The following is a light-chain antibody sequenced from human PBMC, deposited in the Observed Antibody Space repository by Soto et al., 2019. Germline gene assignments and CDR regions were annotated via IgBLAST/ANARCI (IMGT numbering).Light chain of an antibody. CDR1: RSVSSRY. CDR3: QQYGRPPPYT. V-gene: IGKV3-20*01. J-gene: IGKJ2*01. Sequence: EIVLTQSPGTLSLSPGERATLSCRASRSVSSRYLAWYQQKPGQAPRLLIYGASSRATGIPDRFSGSGSGKDFNLTINRPEPEDFAVYYCQQYGRPPPYTFCQGTKLEIK. CDR2: GAS.